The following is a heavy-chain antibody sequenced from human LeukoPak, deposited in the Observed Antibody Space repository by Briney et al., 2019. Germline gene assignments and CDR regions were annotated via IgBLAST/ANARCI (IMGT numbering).Heavy chain of an antibody. J-gene: IGHJ5*02. D-gene: IGHD1-26*01. CDR2: IYTSGST. V-gene: IGHV4-61*02. Sequence: PSQTLSLTCTVSGGSISSGSYYWSWIRQPAGKGLEWIGRIYTSGSTNYNPSLKSRVTISVDTSKNQFSLKLSSVTAADTAVYYCARDPGRWEPNWFDPWGQGTLVTVSS. CDR1: GGSISSGSYY. CDR3: ARDPGRWEPNWFDP.